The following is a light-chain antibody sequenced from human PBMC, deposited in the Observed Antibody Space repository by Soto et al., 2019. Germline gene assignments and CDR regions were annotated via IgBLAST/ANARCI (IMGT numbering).Light chain of an antibody. CDR3: ETWDINTHVV. V-gene: IGLV4-60*02. CDR1: SGHSSYI. Sequence: QPVLTQSSSASASLGSSVKLTCTLSSGHSSYIIAWHQQQPGKAPRYLMKLEGSGSYNKGSGVPDRFSGSSSGADRYLTISNLRFEDEADYYCETWDINTHVVFGGGTKVTVL. J-gene: IGLJ2*01. CDR2: LEGSGSY.